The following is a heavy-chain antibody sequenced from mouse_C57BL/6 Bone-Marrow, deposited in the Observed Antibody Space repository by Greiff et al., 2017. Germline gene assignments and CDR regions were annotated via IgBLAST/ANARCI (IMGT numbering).Heavy chain of an antibody. CDR1: GFTFSDYG. Sequence: EVKLQESGGGLVKPGGSLKLSCAASGFTFSDYGMHWVRQAPEKGLEWVAYISSGSSTIYYADTVKGRCTISRDNAKNTLFLQMTSLRSEDTAMYYCARKYYFDYWGQGTTLTVSS. V-gene: IGHV5-17*01. CDR3: ARKYYFDY. J-gene: IGHJ2*01. CDR2: ISSGSSTI.